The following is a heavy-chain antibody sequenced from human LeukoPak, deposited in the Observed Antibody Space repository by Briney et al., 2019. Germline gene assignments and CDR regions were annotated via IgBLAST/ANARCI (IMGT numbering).Heavy chain of an antibody. D-gene: IGHD3-16*02. CDR2: ISSSSSYI. Sequence: KSGRSLRLSCAASGFTFSSYAMHWVRQAPGKGLEWVSSISSSSSYIYYADSVKGRFTISRDNAKNSLYLQMNSLRAEDTAVHYCARSFDYVWGSYRFDAFDIWGQGTMVTVSS. CDR3: ARSFDYVWGSYRFDAFDI. V-gene: IGHV3-21*01. J-gene: IGHJ3*02. CDR1: GFTFSSYA.